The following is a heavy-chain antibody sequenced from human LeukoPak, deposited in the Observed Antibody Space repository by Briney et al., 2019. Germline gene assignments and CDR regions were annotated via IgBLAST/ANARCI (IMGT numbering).Heavy chain of an antibody. CDR2: IDTSSATI. CDR1: GFTVSSYS. Sequence: GGSLSLSCAASGFTVSSYSMNWVRQAPGKGLEWISYIDTSSATIYYADSVKGRFTISRDNAENSLYLQMNSLRAEDTAVYYCARDLRAPTWYFDLWGRGTLVTVSS. J-gene: IGHJ2*01. V-gene: IGHV3-48*01. CDR3: ARDLRAPTWYFDL.